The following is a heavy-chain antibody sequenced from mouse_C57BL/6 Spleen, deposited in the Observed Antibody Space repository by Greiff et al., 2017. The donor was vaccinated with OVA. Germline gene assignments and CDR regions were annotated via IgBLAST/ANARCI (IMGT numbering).Heavy chain of an antibody. CDR2: ISGGGGNT. D-gene: IGHD2-4*01. Sequence: EVQLQESGGGLVKPGGSLKLSCAASGFTFSSYTMSWVRQTPEQRLEWVATISGGGGNTYYPDSVKGRFTISRDNAKNTLYLQMSSLRSEDTALYYGARHSPHYDYGGAMDDWGQGTSVTVSS. V-gene: IGHV5-9*01. CDR3: ARHSPHYDYGGAMDD. J-gene: IGHJ4*01. CDR1: GFTFSSYT.